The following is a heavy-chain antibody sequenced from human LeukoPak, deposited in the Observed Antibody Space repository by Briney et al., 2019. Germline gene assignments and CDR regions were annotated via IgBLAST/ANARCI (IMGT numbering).Heavy chain of an antibody. CDR1: EFTFSSYS. CDR2: ISSSGSTV. Sequence: PGGSLRLSCAASEFTFSSYSMNWVLQAPGRGLEWVSYISSSGSTVYYADSVKGRFTISRDNAKNSLYLQMNSLRAEDTAVYYCASPYCHGGSCRIYFDYWGQGTLVTVSS. D-gene: IGHD2-15*01. J-gene: IGHJ4*02. V-gene: IGHV3-48*04. CDR3: ASPYCHGGSCRIYFDY.